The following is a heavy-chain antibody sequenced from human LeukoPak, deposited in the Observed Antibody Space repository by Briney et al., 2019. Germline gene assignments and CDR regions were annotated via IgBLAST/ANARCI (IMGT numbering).Heavy chain of an antibody. Sequence: PSETLSLTCAVYGGSFSGYYWSWIRQPPGKGLEWIGEINHSGSTNYNPSLKSRVTISVDTSKNQFSLKLSSVTAADTAVYYCARDVGGIAVAGTVDWGQGTLVTVSS. CDR2: INHSGST. CDR1: GGSFSGYY. D-gene: IGHD6-19*01. CDR3: ARDVGGIAVAGTVD. V-gene: IGHV4-34*01. J-gene: IGHJ4*02.